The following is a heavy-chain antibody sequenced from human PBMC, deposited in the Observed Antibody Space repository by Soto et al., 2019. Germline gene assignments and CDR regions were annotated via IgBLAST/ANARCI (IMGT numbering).Heavy chain of an antibody. Sequence: PGGSLRLSCAASGFTFSSYAMSWVRQAPGKGLEWVSAISGSGGSTYYADSVKGRFTISRDNSKNTLYLQMNSLRAEDTAVYYCAKDPDRLRLIGYCSSTSCYGYFDYWGQGTLVTVSS. V-gene: IGHV3-23*01. CDR1: GFTFSSYA. D-gene: IGHD2-2*01. CDR3: AKDPDRLRLIGYCSSTSCYGYFDY. CDR2: ISGSGGST. J-gene: IGHJ4*02.